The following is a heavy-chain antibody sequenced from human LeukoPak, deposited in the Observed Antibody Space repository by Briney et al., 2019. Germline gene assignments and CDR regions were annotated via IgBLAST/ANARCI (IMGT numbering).Heavy chain of an antibody. CDR2: IWPVGSNK. CDR3: ASYDILTGYT. D-gene: IGHD3-9*01. V-gene: IGHV3-33*01. CDR1: GFTLSTNV. J-gene: IGHJ5*02. Sequence: QPGRSLRLSCAAPGFTLSTNVMHWVRQAPGKGLEWVSVIWPVGSNKYYSDSVKGRFTISRDNSKNTLYLQMNSLRAEDTAVYYCASYDILTGYTWGQGALVTVSS.